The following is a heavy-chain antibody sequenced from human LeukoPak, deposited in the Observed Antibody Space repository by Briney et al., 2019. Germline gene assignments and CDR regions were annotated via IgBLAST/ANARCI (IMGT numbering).Heavy chain of an antibody. V-gene: IGHV1-2*06. CDR3: ARDRLSGGSRRSPHWFDP. D-gene: IGHD2-15*01. J-gene: IGHJ5*02. Sequence: ASVKVSCKASGYTFTGYYMHWVRQAPGQGLEWMGRINPNSGGTNYAQKFQGRVTMTRDTSISTAYMELSRLRYDDTAVCYCARDRLSGGSRRSPHWFDPWGQGTLVTVSS. CDR2: INPNSGGT. CDR1: GYTFTGYY.